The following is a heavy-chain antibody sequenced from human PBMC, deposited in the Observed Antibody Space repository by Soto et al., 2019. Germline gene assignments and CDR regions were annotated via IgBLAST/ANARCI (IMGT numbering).Heavy chain of an antibody. CDR3: AHSPGPASSHGSAYYCRSPFDY. V-gene: IGHV2-5*01. J-gene: IGHJ4*02. D-gene: IGHD3-3*01. CDR1: GFSLSASGVG. CDR2: IYWNDDK. Sequence: QITLKESGPTLVKPTQTLTLTCTFSGFSLSASGVGVGWIRQPPGKALEWLALIYWNDDKRYSPSMKNRLISTKDTSKTQVFVTMTHMDPVDTATYFCAHSPGPASSHGSAYYCRSPFDYWGPGALVTVSP.